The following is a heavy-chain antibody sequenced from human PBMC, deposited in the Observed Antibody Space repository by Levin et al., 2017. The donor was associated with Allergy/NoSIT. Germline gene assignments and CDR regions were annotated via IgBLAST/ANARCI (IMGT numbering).Heavy chain of an antibody. CDR1: GFTFSTYG. V-gene: IGHV3-30*18. Sequence: GGSLRLSCAASGFTFSTYGMHWVRQAPGKGLEWVAVISYDGSNKYYVDSVKGRFTISRDNSKNTLYLQMNSLRAEDTAVYYCAKDQDSGGGWYTPTRGHAFDIWGQGTMVTVSS. CDR2: ISYDGSNK. D-gene: IGHD6-19*01. CDR3: AKDQDSGGGWYTPTRGHAFDI. J-gene: IGHJ3*02.